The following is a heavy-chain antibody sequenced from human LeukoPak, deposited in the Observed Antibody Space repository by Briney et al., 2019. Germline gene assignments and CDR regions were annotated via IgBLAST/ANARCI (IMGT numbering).Heavy chain of an antibody. J-gene: IGHJ4*02. CDR3: ASSRYYYGSAADY. D-gene: IGHD3-10*01. Sequence: SETLSLTCAVSGGSISSGGYSWSWIRQPPGKGLEWIGYIYHSGSTYYNPSLKSRVTISVDTSKNQFSLKLSSVTAADTAVYYCASSRYYYGSAADYWGQGTLVTVSS. CDR2: IYHSGST. CDR1: GGSISSGGYS. V-gene: IGHV4-30-2*01.